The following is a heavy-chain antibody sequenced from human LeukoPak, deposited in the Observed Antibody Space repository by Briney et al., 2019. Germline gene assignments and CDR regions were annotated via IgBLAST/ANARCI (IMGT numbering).Heavy chain of an antibody. CDR3: ARQGSNGRYRWFDP. J-gene: IGHJ5*02. V-gene: IGHV4-34*01. D-gene: IGHD6-19*01. Sequence: SETLSLTCAVYGGSFSGYYWSWIRQPPGKGLEWIGEINHSGSTNYNPSLKSRVTISVDTSKNQFSLNLSSVTAADTAVYYCARQGSNGRYRWFDPWGQGTLVTVSS. CDR2: INHSGST. CDR1: GGSFSGYY.